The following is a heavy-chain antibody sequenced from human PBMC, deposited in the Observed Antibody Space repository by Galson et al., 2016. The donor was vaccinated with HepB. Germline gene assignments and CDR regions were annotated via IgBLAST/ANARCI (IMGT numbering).Heavy chain of an antibody. Sequence: ETLSLTCDVFGGSLTNAYWTWIRQPPGKGLEWIGEVNHLGGATYNPSLKGRGTLSVDMSKSQFSLRLTSVTAADTAVYYCARDQAPLPGDYWGQGTLDTVST. CDR1: GGSLTNAY. CDR3: ARDQAPLPGDY. D-gene: IGHD2-15*01. J-gene: IGHJ4*02. CDR2: VNHLGGA. V-gene: IGHV4-34*01.